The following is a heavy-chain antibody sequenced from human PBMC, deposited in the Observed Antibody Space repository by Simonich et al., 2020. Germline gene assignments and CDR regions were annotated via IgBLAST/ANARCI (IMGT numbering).Heavy chain of an antibody. V-gene: IGHV1-18*01. J-gene: IGHJ4*02. CDR2: NNAYNGNK. CDR3: ARASRGTWWYYYFDY. Sequence: QVQLVQYGAEVKKPGASVKVSCKASGYTFTSYGISWVRQAPGQGLEWMGWNNAYNGNKNYAKKRQGRVTMTPDTSTSTAYMELRSLRSDDTAVYYCARASRGTWWYYYFDYWGQGTLVTVSS. CDR1: GYTFTSYG. D-gene: IGHD2-15*01.